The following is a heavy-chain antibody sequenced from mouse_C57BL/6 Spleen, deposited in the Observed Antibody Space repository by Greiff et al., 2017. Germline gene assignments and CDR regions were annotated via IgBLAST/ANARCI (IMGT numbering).Heavy chain of an antibody. J-gene: IGHJ3*01. V-gene: IGHV5-16*01. CDR3: AREGTGEGCAY. CDR2: INYDGSST. Sequence: EVKVVESEGGLVQPGSSMKLSCTASGFTFSDYYMAWVRQVPEKGLEWVANINYDGSSTYYLDSLKSRFIISRDNAKNILYLQMSSLKSEDTATYYCAREGTGEGCAYWGQGTLVTVSA. CDR1: GFTFSDYY. D-gene: IGHD4-1*01.